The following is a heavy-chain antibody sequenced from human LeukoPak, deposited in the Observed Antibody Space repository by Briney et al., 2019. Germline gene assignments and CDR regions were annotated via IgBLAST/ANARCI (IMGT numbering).Heavy chain of an antibody. Sequence: KSSETLSLTCAVYGGSFSGYYWSWIRQPPGKGLEWIGEINHSGSTNYNPSLKSRVTISVDTSKNQFSLKLSSVTAADTAVYYCARRGGHSGSFDYWGQGTLVTVSS. CDR1: GGSFSGYY. CDR2: INHSGST. J-gene: IGHJ4*02. D-gene: IGHD2-15*01. V-gene: IGHV4-34*01. CDR3: ARRGGHSGSFDY.